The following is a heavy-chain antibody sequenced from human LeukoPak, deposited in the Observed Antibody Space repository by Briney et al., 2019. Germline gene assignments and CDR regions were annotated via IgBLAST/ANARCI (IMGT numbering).Heavy chain of an antibody. V-gene: IGHV4-39*01. CDR3: RTIFGVVTKDFDY. D-gene: IGHD3-3*01. J-gene: IGHJ4*02. Sequence: KTSGTLSLTCTVSGGSISSSSYYWGWIRQPPGKGLEWIGSIYYSGSTYYNPSLKSRVTISVDTSKNQFSLKLSSVTAADTAVYYCRTIFGVVTKDFDYWGQGTLVTVSS. CDR2: IYYSGST. CDR1: GGSISSSSYY.